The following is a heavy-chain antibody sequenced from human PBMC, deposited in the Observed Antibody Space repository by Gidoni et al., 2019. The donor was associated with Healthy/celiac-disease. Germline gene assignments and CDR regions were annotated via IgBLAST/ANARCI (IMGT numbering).Heavy chain of an antibody. D-gene: IGHD3-16*02. CDR1: GFTFSSYS. CDR2: IISSSSYI. Sequence: EVQLVASVGGLVKPGGSLRLSCAASGFTFSSYSMNWVRRDPGKGLGWVSSIISSSSYIYYADTVKGRFNISRDKANNSLYLQMNSLRAEDKAVYYCASEYDYVWGSYRSGVDYWGQGTLVTVSS. V-gene: IGHV3-21*01. J-gene: IGHJ4*02. CDR3: ASEYDYVWGSYRSGVDY.